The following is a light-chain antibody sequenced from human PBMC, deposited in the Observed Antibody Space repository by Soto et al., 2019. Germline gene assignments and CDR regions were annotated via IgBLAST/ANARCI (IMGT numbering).Light chain of an antibody. V-gene: IGKV3-11*01. CDR3: HQRQSWPRT. J-gene: IGKJ1*01. Sequence: EIVLTQSPATLSSSPGETATLSCRASEYVGSRLAWYQHKPGQAPRLLIYYMSKRATGIPARFSGSGSGTEFTLTIISLAPDDFAIYYCHQRQSWPRTFGQGTKVEIK. CDR1: EYVGSR. CDR2: YMS.